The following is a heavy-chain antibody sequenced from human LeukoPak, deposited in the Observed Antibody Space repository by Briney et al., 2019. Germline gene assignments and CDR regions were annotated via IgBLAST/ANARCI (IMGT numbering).Heavy chain of an antibody. CDR1: GGSISSGAYY. Sequence: SETLSLTCTVSGGSISSGAYYWSWIRQHPGKGLEWIGCIYYSGGTYYNPSLKSRVTISVDTSKNQFSLNLSSVTAADTAVYYCARGVRDYGDYGIDYWGQGTLVTVSS. J-gene: IGHJ4*02. V-gene: IGHV4-31*03. CDR2: IYYSGGT. D-gene: IGHD4-17*01. CDR3: ARGVRDYGDYGIDY.